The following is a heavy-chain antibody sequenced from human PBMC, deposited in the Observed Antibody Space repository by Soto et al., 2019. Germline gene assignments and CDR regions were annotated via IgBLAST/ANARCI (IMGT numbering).Heavy chain of an antibody. D-gene: IGHD2-2*01. J-gene: IGHJ5*02. CDR2: ISGSGGST. CDR3: AKDRYCSSISCTTNWFDP. CDR1: GFTFSSYA. Sequence: LRLSCAASGFTFSSYAMSWVRQAPGKGLEWVSAISGSGGSTYYADSVKGRFTISRDNSKNTLYLQMNSLRAEDTAVYYCAKDRYCSSISCTTNWFDPWGQGTLVTVFS. V-gene: IGHV3-23*01.